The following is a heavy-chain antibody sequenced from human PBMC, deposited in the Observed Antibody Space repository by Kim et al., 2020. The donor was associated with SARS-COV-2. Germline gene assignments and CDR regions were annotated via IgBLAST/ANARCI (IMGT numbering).Heavy chain of an antibody. V-gene: IGHV4-4*02. Sequence: SETLSLTCAVSGGSISSSNWWSWVRQPPGKGLEWIGEIYHSGSTNYNPSLKSRVTISVDKSKNQFSLKLSSVTAADTAVYYCARGLYDYVWGSYRFDHRGYYFDYWGQGTLVTVSS. D-gene: IGHD3-16*02. J-gene: IGHJ4*02. CDR1: GGSISSSNW. CDR2: IYHSGST. CDR3: ARGLYDYVWGSYRFDHRGYYFDY.